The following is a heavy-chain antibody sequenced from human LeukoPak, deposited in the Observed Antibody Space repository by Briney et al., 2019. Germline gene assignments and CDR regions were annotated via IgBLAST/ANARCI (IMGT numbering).Heavy chain of an antibody. J-gene: IGHJ4*02. CDR2: IYQSGST. V-gene: IGHV4-4*02. Sequence: SETLSLTCAVSGGSISSSNWWSWVRPPPGKGLGWIGEIYQSGSTNYNPSLKSRVTISVDKSKNQFSLKVSSVTAADTAVYYCATTGGYRGSLDYVDYWGQGTLVTVSS. CDR1: GGSISSSNW. D-gene: IGHD1-26*01. CDR3: ATTGGYRGSLDYVDY.